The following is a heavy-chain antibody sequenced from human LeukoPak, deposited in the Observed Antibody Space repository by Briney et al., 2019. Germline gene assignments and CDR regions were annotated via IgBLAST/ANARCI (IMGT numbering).Heavy chain of an antibody. D-gene: IGHD1-26*01. J-gene: IGHJ5*02. CDR2: MNPNSGNT. CDR1: GYTFSSYD. CDR3: ARGKVGARQFDP. Sequence: ASVKVSCKASGYTFSSYDINWVRQATGQGLEWMGWMNPNSGNTGYAQKFQGRVTMTRNTSISTAYMEPSSLRSEDTAVYYCARGKVGARQFDPWGQGTLVTVSS. V-gene: IGHV1-8*01.